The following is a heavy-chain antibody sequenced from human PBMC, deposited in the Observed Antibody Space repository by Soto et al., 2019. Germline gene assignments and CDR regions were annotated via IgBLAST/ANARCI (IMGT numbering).Heavy chain of an antibody. CDR2: IYYSGTT. D-gene: IGHD2-2*01. CDR1: GGSISSSSYY. V-gene: IGHV4-39*01. CDR3: ARPWTGYCSSTSCYAYWFDP. J-gene: IGHJ5*02. Sequence: SETLSLTCTVSGGSISSSSYYWGWIRQPPGKGLEWIGIIYYSGTTYYNPSLKSRVTISVDTSKNQFSLKLSSVTAADTVVYYCARPWTGYCSSTSCYAYWFDPWGQGTLVTVSS.